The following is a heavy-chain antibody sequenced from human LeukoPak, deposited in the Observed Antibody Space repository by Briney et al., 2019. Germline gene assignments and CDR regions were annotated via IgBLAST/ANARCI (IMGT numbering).Heavy chain of an antibody. V-gene: IGHV3-30*02. Sequence: PGGSLRLSCTASGFTFSTYGMHWVRQAPGKGLEWVTFIRYDGSNKDYADSVKGRFTISRDNSKNTLYLQMNSLRAEDTAVYYCASGLVRGVVVRYWGQGTLVTVSS. D-gene: IGHD3-10*01. CDR2: IRYDGSNK. CDR3: ASGLVRGVVVRY. CDR1: GFTFSTYG. J-gene: IGHJ4*02.